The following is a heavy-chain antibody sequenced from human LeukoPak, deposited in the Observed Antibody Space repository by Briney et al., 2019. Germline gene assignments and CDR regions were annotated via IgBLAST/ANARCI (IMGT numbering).Heavy chain of an antibody. J-gene: IGHJ6*03. CDR2: IYYSGST. D-gene: IGHD6-19*01. V-gene: IGHV4-39*07. CDR3: ARDRYSSGWEVDYYYYYMDV. Sequence: SETLSLTCTVSGGSISSSSYYWGWIRQPPGKGLEWIGSIYYSGSTYYNPSLKSRVTISVDTSKNQFSLRLSSVTAADTAVYYCARDRYSSGWEVDYYYYYMDVWGKGTTVTISS. CDR1: GGSISSSSYY.